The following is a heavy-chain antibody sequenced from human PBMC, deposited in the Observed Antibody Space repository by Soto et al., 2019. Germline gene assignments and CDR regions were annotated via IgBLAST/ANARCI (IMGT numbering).Heavy chain of an antibody. Sequence: EVQLLESGGGLVQPGGSLRLSCAASGFTFSDYAMSWVRQGPGKELEWASGISGVGGSTYYPDSVKGRFTISRDNSKKTLKIPMNKLTAADTAVYICAKQSVGSSWYRDFAPWGKGTLV. J-gene: IGHJ5*02. CDR3: AKQSVGSSWYRDFAP. D-gene: IGHD6-13*01. CDR1: GFTFSDYA. CDR2: ISGVGGST. V-gene: IGHV3-23*01.